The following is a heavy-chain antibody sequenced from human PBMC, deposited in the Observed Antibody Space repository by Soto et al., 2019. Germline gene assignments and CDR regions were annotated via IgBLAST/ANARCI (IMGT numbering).Heavy chain of an antibody. V-gene: IGHV3-7*05. D-gene: IGHD1-26*01. CDR2: IKQDGSGK. CDR1: GFTFSSYW. J-gene: IGHJ6*02. Sequence: GGSLRLSCAASGFTFSSYWMSWVRQAPGKGLEWVSNIKQDGSGKYYVDSVKGRFTISRDNAKNSLYLQMNSLRAEDTAFYYCAKVALSGSYFPYGMDVWGQGTTVTVSS. CDR3: AKVALSGSYFPYGMDV.